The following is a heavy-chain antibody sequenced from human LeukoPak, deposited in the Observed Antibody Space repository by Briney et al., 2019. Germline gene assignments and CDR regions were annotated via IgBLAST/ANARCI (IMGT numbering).Heavy chain of an antibody. CDR2: IIPIFGTA. CDR3: ARGGYYDSSGYYFVY. CDR1: GGTFSSYA. D-gene: IGHD3-22*01. V-gene: IGHV1-69*13. J-gene: IGHJ4*02. Sequence: SVKVSCKASGGTFSSYAISWVRQAPGQGLEWMGGIIPIFGTANYAQKFQGRVTITADESTSTAYMELSRLRSDDTAVYYCARGGYYDSSGYYFVYWGQGTPVTVSS.